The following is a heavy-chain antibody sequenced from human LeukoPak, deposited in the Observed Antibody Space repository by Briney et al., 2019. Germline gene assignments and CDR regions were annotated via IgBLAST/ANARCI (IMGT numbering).Heavy chain of an antibody. CDR2: ISSSSSTI. J-gene: IGHJ3*02. V-gene: IGHV3-48*02. D-gene: IGHD3-22*01. Sequence: GGSLRLSCVASGFTFSSYSMNWVRQAPGKGLEWVSYISSSSSTIYYADSVKGRFTISRDNAKNSLYLQMNSLRDEDTAVYYCARAYTYYYDSSGYQGAFDIWGQGTMVTVSS. CDR3: ARAYTYYYDSSGYQGAFDI. CDR1: GFTFSSYS.